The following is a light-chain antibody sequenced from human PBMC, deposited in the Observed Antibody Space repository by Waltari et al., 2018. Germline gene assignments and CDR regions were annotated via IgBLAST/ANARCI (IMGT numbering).Light chain of an antibody. Sequence: HSALTQPPSASGSPGPSVTISCTGTSRDVGGYDYASWYQQHPGKAPKLIISEVTKRPSGVPDRFSGSKSGNTASLTVSGLQADDEADYYCSSFAGSNNYVFGTGTKVTVL. V-gene: IGLV2-8*01. CDR1: SRDVGGYDY. CDR3: SSFAGSNNYV. J-gene: IGLJ1*01. CDR2: EVT.